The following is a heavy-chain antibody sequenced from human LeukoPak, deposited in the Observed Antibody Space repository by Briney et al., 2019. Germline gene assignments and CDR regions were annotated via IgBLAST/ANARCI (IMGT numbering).Heavy chain of an antibody. CDR3: ARVYRDGGWFDP. J-gene: IGHJ5*02. V-gene: IGHV4-61*08. D-gene: IGHD2-2*02. CDR1: GGSISSGGYY. CDR2: ISYSGST. Sequence: SQTLSLTCTVSGGSISSGGYYWSWIRQPPGTGLEWIGYISYSGSTDSNPSLKSRVTISADTSKNQFSLKLSSVTAADTAVYYCARVYRDGGWFDPWGQGTLVTVSS.